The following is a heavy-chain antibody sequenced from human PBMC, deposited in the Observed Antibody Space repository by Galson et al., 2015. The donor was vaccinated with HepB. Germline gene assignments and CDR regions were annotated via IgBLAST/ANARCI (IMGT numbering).Heavy chain of an antibody. D-gene: IGHD2-15*01. CDR1: GFNFSIYS. CDR3: ARGTVVASYDAFDI. J-gene: IGHJ3*02. CDR2: ISSISTTI. Sequence: SLRLSCAVSGFNFSIYSMNWVRQAPGKGLEWVSYISSISTTIYYADSVKGRFTISRDNAKNSLYLRMNSLRDDDTAMYYCARGTVVASYDAFDIWGQGTKVIVSS. V-gene: IGHV3-48*02.